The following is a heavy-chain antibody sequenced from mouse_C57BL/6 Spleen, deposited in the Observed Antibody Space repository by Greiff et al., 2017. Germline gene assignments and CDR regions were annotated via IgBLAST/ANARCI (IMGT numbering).Heavy chain of an antibody. V-gene: IGHV1-62-2*01. Sequence: VQVVESGAELVKPGASVKLSCKASGYTFTEYTIHWVKQRSGQGLEWIGWFYPGSGSIKYNEKFKDKATLTADKSSSTVYMELSRLTSEDSAVYFCARHEGRGSSYYYAMDYWGQGTSVTVSS. D-gene: IGHD1-1*01. CDR3: ARHEGRGSSYYYAMDY. J-gene: IGHJ4*01. CDR2: FYPGSGSI. CDR1: GYTFTEYT.